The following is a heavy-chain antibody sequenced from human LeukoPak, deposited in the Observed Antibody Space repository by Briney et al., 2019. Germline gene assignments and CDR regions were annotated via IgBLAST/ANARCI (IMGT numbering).Heavy chain of an antibody. CDR3: TRDSSLDYYGMDV. J-gene: IGHJ6*02. CDR1: GFTFADYP. V-gene: IGHV3-49*03. Sequence: PGGSLRLSCTASGFTFADYPMGWFRQAPGKGLQWVGFIRNKAYGGATKYAASVKGRFSISRDDSKGIAYLQMDSLKIEDTGVYYCTRDSSLDYYGMDVWGQGTTVTVSS. CDR2: IRNKAYGGAT.